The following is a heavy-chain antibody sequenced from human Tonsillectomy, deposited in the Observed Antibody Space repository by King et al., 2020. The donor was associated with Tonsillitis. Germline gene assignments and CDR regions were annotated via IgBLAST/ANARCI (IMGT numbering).Heavy chain of an antibody. V-gene: IGHV3-7*03. CDR3: ARAGGYSWSGPQGRGNWLDP. D-gene: IGHD3-22*01. J-gene: IGHJ5*02. CDR2: INQDGSEK. CDR1: GFTFSYYW. Sequence: VQLVESGGGLVQPGGSLRLSCAASGFTFSYYWMSWVRQAPGKGLEWVANINQDGSEKHYVDSVKGQFTISRDNAKNSLFLQMNSLRAEDTAVYYCARAGGYSWSGPQGRGNWLDPWGQGALVTVSS.